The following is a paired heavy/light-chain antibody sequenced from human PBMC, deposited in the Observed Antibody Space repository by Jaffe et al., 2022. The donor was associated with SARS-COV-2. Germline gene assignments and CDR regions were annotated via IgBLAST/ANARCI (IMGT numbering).Heavy chain of an antibody. CDR3: ARRAAVIDYDSSGQSGLRREC. J-gene: IGHJ4*02. Sequence: QVQLVQSGAEVKKPGASVKVSCKASGYTFTGYYMHWVRQAPGQGLEWMGWINPNSGGTNYAQKFQGRVTMTRDTSISTAYMELSRLRSDDTAVYYCARRAAVIDYDSSGQSGLRRECWGQGTLVTVSS. CDR1: GYTFTGYY. D-gene: IGHD3-22*01. V-gene: IGHV1-2*02. CDR2: INPNSGGT.
Light chain of an antibody. V-gene: IGKV3-20*01. Sequence: EIVLTQSPGTLSLSPGERATLSCRASQSVSSSYLAWYQQKPGQAPRLLIYGASSRATGIPDRFSGSGSGTDFTLTISRLEPEDFAVYYCQQYGSSPPGVTFGGGTKVEIK. J-gene: IGKJ4*01. CDR2: GAS. CDR1: QSVSSSY. CDR3: QQYGSSPPGVT.